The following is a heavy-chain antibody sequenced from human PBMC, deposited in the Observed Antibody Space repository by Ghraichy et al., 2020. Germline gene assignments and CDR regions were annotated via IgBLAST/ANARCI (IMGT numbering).Heavy chain of an antibody. Sequence: LSLTCAASGFTVSSNYMSWVRQAPGKGLELVSVIYSGGSTYYADSVKGRFTISRDNSKNTLYLQMNSLRAEDTAVYYCAREIFPGYYDSSGYYWEWGQGTLVTVSS. CDR3: AREIFPGYYDSSGYYWE. D-gene: IGHD3-22*01. J-gene: IGHJ4*02. CDR1: GFTVSSNY. CDR2: IYSGGST. V-gene: IGHV3-66*01.